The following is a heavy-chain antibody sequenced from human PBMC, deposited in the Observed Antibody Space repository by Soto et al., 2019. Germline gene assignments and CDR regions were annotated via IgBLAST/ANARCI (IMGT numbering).Heavy chain of an antibody. V-gene: IGHV4-31*02. Sequence: HPGKGLEWIGYIYYSGSTYYNPSLKSRVTISVDTSKNQFSLKLSSVTAADTAVFFFQAEEGIRATVPVSAFLLNRSSDL. CDR2: IYYSGST. CDR3: QAEEGIRATVPVSAFLLNRSSDL. J-gene: IGHJ2*01. D-gene: IGHD5-18*01.